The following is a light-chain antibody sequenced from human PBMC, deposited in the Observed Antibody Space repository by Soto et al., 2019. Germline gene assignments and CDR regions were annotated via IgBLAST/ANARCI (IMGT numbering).Light chain of an antibody. CDR2: AAT. CDR1: QPIGTS. J-gene: IGKJ1*01. CDR3: QQGYNTFWT. Sequence: DIQMTQPPSSLSAFVGDSVTVTCRASQPIGTSLHWYQQKAGKAPKVLISAATKLQSGVPSRFSGSGSGTDFTLTISNLQPEDSATYYCQQGYNTFWTFGRGTKVELK. V-gene: IGKV1-39*01.